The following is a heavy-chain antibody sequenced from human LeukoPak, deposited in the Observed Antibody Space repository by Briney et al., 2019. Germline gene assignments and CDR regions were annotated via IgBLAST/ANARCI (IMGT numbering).Heavy chain of an antibody. V-gene: IGHV1-2*02. J-gene: IGHJ6*03. D-gene: IGHD3-3*01. Sequence: ASVKVSCKASGYTFTGYYMHWVRQAPGQGLEWIGWINPNSGGTNYAQKFQGRVTMARDTSISTAYMELSRLRSDDTAVYYCARTLVDYDFWSGLYYYYYMDVWGKGTTVTVSS. CDR2: INPNSGGT. CDR1: GYTFTGYY. CDR3: ARTLVDYDFWSGLYYYYYMDV.